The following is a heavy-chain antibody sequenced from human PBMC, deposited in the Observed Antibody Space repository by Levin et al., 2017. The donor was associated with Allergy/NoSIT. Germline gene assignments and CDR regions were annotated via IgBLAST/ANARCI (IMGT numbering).Heavy chain of an antibody. CDR3: ARESRIAVAHFAY. V-gene: IGHV3-30-3*01. D-gene: IGHD6-19*01. Sequence: LSLTCAASGFTFSNYAMHWVRQAPGKGLEWVAFISYDGSGKYYADSVKGRFTISRDNSQNTLFLQLNSLRAEDTAVYYCARESRIAVAHFAYWGQGTLVTVSS. CDR1: GFTFSNYA. CDR2: ISYDGSGK. J-gene: IGHJ4*02.